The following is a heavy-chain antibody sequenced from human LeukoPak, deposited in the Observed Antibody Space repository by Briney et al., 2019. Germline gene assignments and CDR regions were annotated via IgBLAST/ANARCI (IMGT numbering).Heavy chain of an antibody. J-gene: IGHJ4*02. Sequence: GGSLRLSCAASGFTFSSYWMHWVRQAPGKGLVWVSRIDSDGSSTIYADSVRGRFTISRDNAKNTLYLQMNSLRAEDTAVYYCARSISRTTMTAGYWGQGTLVTVSS. CDR2: IDSDGSST. V-gene: IGHV3-74*01. D-gene: IGHD4-17*01. CDR1: GFTFSSYW. CDR3: ARSISRTTMTAGY.